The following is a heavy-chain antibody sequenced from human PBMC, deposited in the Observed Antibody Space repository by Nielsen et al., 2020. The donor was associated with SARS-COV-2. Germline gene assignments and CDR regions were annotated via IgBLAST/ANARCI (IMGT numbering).Heavy chain of an antibody. CDR3: ASGYTGSYGTFDI. D-gene: IGHD1-26*01. V-gene: IGHV3-30*03. CDR2: ISYDERSE. Sequence: VRQMPGKGLEWVAVISYDERSEYYGDSVKGRFTISRDNSKSTLFLQMNSLRVDDTAVYFCASGYTGSYGTFDIWGQGTMVTVSS. J-gene: IGHJ3*02.